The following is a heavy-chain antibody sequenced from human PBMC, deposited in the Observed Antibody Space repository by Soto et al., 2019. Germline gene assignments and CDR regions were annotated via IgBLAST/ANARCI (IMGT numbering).Heavy chain of an antibody. CDR3: AREPDGTMVRGVSLGPEGLDY. Sequence: QVQLVESGGGVVQPGRSLRLSCAASGFTFSSYGMHWVRQAPGKGLEWVAVIWYDGSNKYYADSVKGRFTISRDNSKKTLYLQMNSLRAEDTAVYYCAREPDGTMVRGVSLGPEGLDYWGQGTLVTVSS. CDR2: IWYDGSNK. J-gene: IGHJ4*02. D-gene: IGHD3-10*01. CDR1: GFTFSSYG. V-gene: IGHV3-33*01.